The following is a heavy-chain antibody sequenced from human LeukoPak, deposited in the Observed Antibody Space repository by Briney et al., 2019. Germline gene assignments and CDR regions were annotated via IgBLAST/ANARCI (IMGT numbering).Heavy chain of an antibody. CDR3: ARLTGNHFDY. Sequence: SGGSLRLSCAASGFNVSSNHMSWVRQAPGKGLEWVSVVYSGGSRYYADSVSGRFTISRDNSKNTLYLQMNSPRAEDTAVYYCARLTGNHFDYWGQGTLVTVSS. CDR2: VYSGGSR. CDR1: GFNVSSNH. D-gene: IGHD1-14*01. J-gene: IGHJ4*02. V-gene: IGHV3-66*04.